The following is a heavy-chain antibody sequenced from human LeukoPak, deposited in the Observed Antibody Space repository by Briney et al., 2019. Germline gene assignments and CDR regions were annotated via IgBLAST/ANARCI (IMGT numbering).Heavy chain of an antibody. CDR3: AKDSRTSVNP. J-gene: IGHJ5*02. Sequence: GRSLTLSCPPSAFSLTIYGMRWVRQAPSKGREWVAFIRYDGSNKYYAASVKGRFTIYRDNSKNTLYLQMNSLRAEDTAVYYCAKDSRTSVNPWGQGTLVTVSS. CDR1: AFSLTIYG. V-gene: IGHV3-30*02. D-gene: IGHD4-17*01. CDR2: IRYDGSNK.